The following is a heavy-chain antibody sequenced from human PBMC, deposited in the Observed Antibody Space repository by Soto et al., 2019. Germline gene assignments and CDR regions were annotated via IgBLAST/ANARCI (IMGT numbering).Heavy chain of an antibody. V-gene: IGHV3-11*01. D-gene: IGHD3-22*01. Sequence: QVQLVESGGGLVKPGGSLRLSCAASGFTFSDYYMSWIRQAPGKGLEWVSYISSSGSTIYYADSVKGRFTISRDNTKNSLYLQMNSLRAEDTAVYYCARLGGNDYDSSGYYYYYYGMDVWGQGTTVTVSS. CDR1: GFTFSDYY. J-gene: IGHJ6*02. CDR2: ISSSGSTI. CDR3: ARLGGNDYDSSGYYYYYYGMDV.